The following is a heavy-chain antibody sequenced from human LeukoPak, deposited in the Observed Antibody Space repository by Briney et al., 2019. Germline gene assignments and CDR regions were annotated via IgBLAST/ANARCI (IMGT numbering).Heavy chain of an antibody. CDR3: ASGIALHDAFDI. D-gene: IGHD3-16*02. CDR1: GYTFTSYD. Sequence: ASVKVSCKASGYTFTSYDINWVRQATGQGLEWMGWMNPNSGNTGYAQKFQGRVTMTRNTSISTAYMELSSLRSEDTAVYYCASGIALHDAFDIWGQGTMATVSS. CDR2: MNPNSGNT. J-gene: IGHJ3*02. V-gene: IGHV1-8*01.